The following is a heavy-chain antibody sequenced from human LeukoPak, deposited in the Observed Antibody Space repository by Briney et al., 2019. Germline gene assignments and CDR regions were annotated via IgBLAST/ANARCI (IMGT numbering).Heavy chain of an antibody. CDR2: IYTTGGT. CDR3: ARGFYYYDTSGRGFYFDY. Sequence: SETLSLTCSVYAVSISTYYWGWIRQPAGKGLEWVGRIYTTGGTVYHTSLKSRVAMSVDTSTNHFSLKLSSVTAANTAVYYCARGFYYYDTSGRGFYFDYWGQGTLVTVSS. D-gene: IGHD3-22*01. V-gene: IGHV4-4*07. J-gene: IGHJ4*02. CDR1: AVSISTYY.